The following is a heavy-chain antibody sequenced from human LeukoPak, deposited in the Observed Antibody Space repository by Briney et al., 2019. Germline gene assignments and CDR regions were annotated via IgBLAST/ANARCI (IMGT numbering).Heavy chain of an antibody. V-gene: IGHV3-33*08. J-gene: IGHJ6*02. CDR1: GFTVSSND. CDR2: IWYDGSNK. Sequence: PGGSLRLSCAASGFTVSSNDMNWVRQAPGKGLEWVAVIWYDGSNKYYADSVKGRFTIPRDNSKNTLYLQMNSLRAEDTAVYYCARESGGYSSRSYYYYGMDVWGQGTTVTVSS. D-gene: IGHD6-13*01. CDR3: ARESGGYSSRSYYYYGMDV.